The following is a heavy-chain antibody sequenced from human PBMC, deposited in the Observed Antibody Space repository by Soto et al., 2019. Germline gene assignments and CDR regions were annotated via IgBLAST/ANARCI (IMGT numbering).Heavy chain of an antibody. CDR2: IYYSGST. CDR3: ASGYCSSTSCYDY. Sequence: SETLSLTCTVSGGYISSGGYYWSWIRQHPGKGLEWIGYIYYSGSTYYNPSLKSRVTISVDTSKNQFSLKLSSVTAADTAVYYCASGYCSSTSCYDYWGQGTLVTVSS. CDR1: GGYISSGGYY. J-gene: IGHJ4*02. V-gene: IGHV4-31*03. D-gene: IGHD2-2*03.